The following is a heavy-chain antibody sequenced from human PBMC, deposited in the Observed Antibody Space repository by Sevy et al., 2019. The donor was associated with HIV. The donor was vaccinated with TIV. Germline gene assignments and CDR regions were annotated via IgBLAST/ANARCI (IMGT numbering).Heavy chain of an antibody. V-gene: IGHV3-23*01. Sequence: GGSLRLSCAASGFTFAKYSMSWVRQAPGKGLEWVSTFSFGCGRINYADSVKGRFTISRDDSKTTPFLQMNSLRAEDTATYFCAREGCTQPHDYWGQGTLVTVSS. CDR2: FSFGCGRI. CDR1: GFTFAKYS. D-gene: IGHD2-8*01. J-gene: IGHJ4*02. CDR3: AREGCTQPHDY.